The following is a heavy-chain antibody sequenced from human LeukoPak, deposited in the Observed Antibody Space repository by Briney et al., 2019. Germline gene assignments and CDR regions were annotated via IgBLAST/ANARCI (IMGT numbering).Heavy chain of an antibody. CDR2: TYYRSKWYN. V-gene: IGHV6-1*01. Sequence: SQTLSLTCAISGDSVSSNSAAWNWIRQSPSRGLEWLGRTYYRSKWYNDYAVSVKSRITINPDTSKNQFSLRLNSVTPEDTAVYYCARDEFLEWVNWFDPWGQGTLVTVSS. D-gene: IGHD3-3*01. CDR3: ARDEFLEWVNWFDP. J-gene: IGHJ5*02. CDR1: GDSVSSNSAA.